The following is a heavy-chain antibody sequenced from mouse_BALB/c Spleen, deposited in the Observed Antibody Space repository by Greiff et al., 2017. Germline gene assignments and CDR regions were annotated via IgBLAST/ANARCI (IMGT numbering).Heavy chain of an antibody. J-gene: IGHJ4*01. CDR2: IDPETGGT. CDR3: TRSLYGDYARDY. Sequence: QVQLQQSGAELVRPGASVTLSCKASGYTFTDYEMHWVKQTPVHGLEWIGAIDPETGGTAYNQKFKGKATLTADKSSSTAYMELRSLTSEDSAVYYCTRSLYGDYARDYWGQGTSVTVAS. D-gene: IGHD1-1*02. CDR1: GYTFTDYE. V-gene: IGHV1-15*01.